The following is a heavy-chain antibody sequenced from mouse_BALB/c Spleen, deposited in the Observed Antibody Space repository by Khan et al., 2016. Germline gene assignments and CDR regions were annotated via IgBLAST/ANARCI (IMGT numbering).Heavy chain of an antibody. V-gene: IGHV1-7*01. D-gene: IGHD1-1*01. Sequence: VQLQQSGAELAKPGASVKMSCKASGYTFTAYWMHWVKQRPGQGLEWIGYINPNTGYTEYNQKFKDKATLTADQSSSTAYMQLSSLTSEDSAVYYCSRWSYYYGSSYGRFDYGGQGTLVTVSA. CDR3: SRWSYYYGSSYGRFDY. J-gene: IGHJ3*01. CDR1: GYTFTAYW. CDR2: INPNTGYT.